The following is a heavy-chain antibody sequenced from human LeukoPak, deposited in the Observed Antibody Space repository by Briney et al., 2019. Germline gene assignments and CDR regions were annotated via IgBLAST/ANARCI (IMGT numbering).Heavy chain of an antibody. D-gene: IGHD1-14*01. CDR1: GFNFGSHW. J-gene: IGHJ4*02. V-gene: IGHV3-7*03. CDR3: VRDGYNQNRFDF. Sequence: GGSLRLSCAASGFNFGSHWMDWVRQAPGQGLEWVANIKEDGTLAYYADSVRGRFSISRDNTRNSLFLQMNGLRAEDTAVYFCVRDGYNQNRFDFWGQGTLITVSS. CDR2: IKEDGTLA.